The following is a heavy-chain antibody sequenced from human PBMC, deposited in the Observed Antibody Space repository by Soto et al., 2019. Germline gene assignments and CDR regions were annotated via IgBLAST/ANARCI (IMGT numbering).Heavy chain of an antibody. V-gene: IGHV3-13*01. CDR1: GFTFSSYD. J-gene: IGHJ6*02. Sequence: GGSLRLSCAASGFTFSSYDMHWVRQATGKGLEWVSAIGTAGDTYYPGSVKGRFTISRENAKNSLYLQMNSLRAEDTAVYYCARAGDILTGYSAGYGMDVWGQGT. D-gene: IGHD3-9*01. CDR3: ARAGDILTGYSAGYGMDV. CDR2: IGTAGDT.